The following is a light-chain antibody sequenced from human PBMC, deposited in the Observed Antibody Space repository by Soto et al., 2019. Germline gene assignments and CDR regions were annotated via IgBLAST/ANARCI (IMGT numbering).Light chain of an antibody. J-gene: IGLJ1*01. CDR3: CSYAGSSTPYG. CDR1: SSDFGSYNL. V-gene: IGLV2-23*02. CDR2: EVS. Sequence: QSVLTQPASVSGSPGQSITISCTGTSSDFGSYNLVSWYQQHPGKAPKLMIYEVSKRPSGVSNRFSGSKSGNTASLTISGLQAEDEADCYCCSYAGSSTPYGFGTGTKVTVL.